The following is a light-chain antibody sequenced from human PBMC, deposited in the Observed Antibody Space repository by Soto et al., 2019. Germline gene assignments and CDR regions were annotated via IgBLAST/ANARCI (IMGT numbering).Light chain of an antibody. CDR2: DHS. CDR3: GSWDSSLSADV. J-gene: IGLJ1*01. V-gene: IGLV1-51*01. Sequence: QSVLTQPPSVSAAPGQKGTISCSGSSGHIEGNSLSWYQQLPGTAPKLLIYDHSNRRSGIADRCSGSKSGTSATLGITGFHTGDEADYYCGSWDSSLSADVFGTGTKVTVL. CDR1: SGHIEGNS.